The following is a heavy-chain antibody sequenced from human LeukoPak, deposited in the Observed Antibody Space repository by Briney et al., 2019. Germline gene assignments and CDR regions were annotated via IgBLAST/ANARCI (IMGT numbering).Heavy chain of an antibody. CDR1: GFTFSSYA. V-gene: IGHV3-30*04. CDR3: AKEGLYGDYGEFGP. J-gene: IGHJ5*02. D-gene: IGHD4-17*01. CDR2: ISYDGSNK. Sequence: GGSLRLSCAASGFTFSSYAMHWVRQAPGKGLEWVALISYDGSNKYYADSVKGRFTISRDNSKNTLYLQMNSLRAEDTAVYYCAKEGLYGDYGEFGPWGQGTLVTVSS.